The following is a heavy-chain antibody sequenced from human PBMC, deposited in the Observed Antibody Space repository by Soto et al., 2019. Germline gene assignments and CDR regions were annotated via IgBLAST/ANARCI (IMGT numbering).Heavy chain of an antibody. CDR3: ARDFVSTIGDFDY. CDR2: VNPNSGAT. CDR1: GYTFTGYY. Sequence: ASVKVSCKASGYTFTGYYLHWVRQAPGQGLEWVGWVNPNSGATNYAQKFQGRVTMTRGTSITTAYMELGRLTSDDTAVYYCARDFVSTIGDFDYWGQGTLVTVSS. J-gene: IGHJ4*02. D-gene: IGHD5-12*01. V-gene: IGHV1-2*02.